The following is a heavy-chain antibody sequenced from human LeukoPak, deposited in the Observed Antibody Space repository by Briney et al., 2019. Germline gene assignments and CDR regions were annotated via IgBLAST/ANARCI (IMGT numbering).Heavy chain of an antibody. CDR1: GFTFDDYA. CDR2: ISWNSGSI. J-gene: IGHJ4*02. D-gene: IGHD3-22*01. V-gene: IGHV3-9*01. CDR3: ARAPYYHDTSSGGYFDY. Sequence: GRSLRLSCAASGFTFDDYAMHWVRQAPGKGLEWVSGISWNSGSIGYADSVKGRFTISRDNSKNTLYLQMNSLRAEDTAVYHCARAPYYHDTSSGGYFDYWGQGTLVTVSS.